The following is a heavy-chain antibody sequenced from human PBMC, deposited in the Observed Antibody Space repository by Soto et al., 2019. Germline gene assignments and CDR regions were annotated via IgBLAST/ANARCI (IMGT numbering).Heavy chain of an antibody. CDR3: AKLWFGEVAPVDY. D-gene: IGHD3-10*01. J-gene: IGHJ4*02. V-gene: IGHV3-23*01. Sequence: GGSLRLSCAASQFTFTSYAMSWVRQAPGKGLEWVSTIGGSGGRTYYADSVKGRFTISRDNSKNTLYLQMNSLRAEDTAVYYCAKLWFGEVAPVDYWGQGTPVTAPQ. CDR2: IGGSGGRT. CDR1: QFTFTSYA.